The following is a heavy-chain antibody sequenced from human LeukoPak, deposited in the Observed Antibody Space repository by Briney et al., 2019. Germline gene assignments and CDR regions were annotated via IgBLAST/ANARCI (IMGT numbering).Heavy chain of an antibody. CDR2: ISGSGGST. CDR1: GFTFSSYA. CDR3: AKDGTMVRGVIIPYYFDY. J-gene: IGHJ4*02. V-gene: IGHV3-23*01. D-gene: IGHD3-10*01. Sequence: GGSLRLSCAASGFTFSSYAMSWVRQAPGKGREWVSAISGSGGSTYYADSVKGRFTISRDNSKNTLYLQMNSLRAEDTAVYYCAKDGTMVRGVIIPYYFDYWGQGTLVTVSS.